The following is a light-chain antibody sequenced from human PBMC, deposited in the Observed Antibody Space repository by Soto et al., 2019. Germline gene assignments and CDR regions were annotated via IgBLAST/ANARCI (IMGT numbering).Light chain of an antibody. V-gene: IGKV1-5*03. CDR1: QTISSW. Sequence: DIQMTQSPSTLSGSVGDRVTITCRASQTISSWLAWYKKKPGKAPKLLIYKASNLKSGVPSRFSGSGSGTEFTLTISSLQPDNFATYYCQHYNSYSEAFGQGTKVDIK. J-gene: IGKJ1*01. CDR3: QHYNSYSEA. CDR2: KAS.